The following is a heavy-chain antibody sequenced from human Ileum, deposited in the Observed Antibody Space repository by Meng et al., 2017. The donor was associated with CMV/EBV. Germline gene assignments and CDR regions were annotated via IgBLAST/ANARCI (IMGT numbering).Heavy chain of an antibody. Sequence: SGESMNHRTYYWAWIRQSPGKGLEWIGNIFYTGSTYLNPSLQSRLRLSIDTSKNHFSLNLTSVTAADTAVYFCARSYYDTVGYYFAHWGPGTLVTVSS. CDR3: ARSYYDTVGYYFAH. CDR1: GESMNHRTYY. V-gene: IGHV4-39*02. CDR2: IFYTGST. J-gene: IGHJ4*02. D-gene: IGHD3-22*01.